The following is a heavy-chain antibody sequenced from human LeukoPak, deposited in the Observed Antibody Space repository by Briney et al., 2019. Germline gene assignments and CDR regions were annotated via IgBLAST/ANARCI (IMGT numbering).Heavy chain of an antibody. CDR2: ISGIGGST. V-gene: IGHV3-23*01. Sequence: GGSLRLSCAASGFTFSSYAMSWVRQAPGKGLEWVSAISGIGGSTYYAHSVKGRFTISRDNSKNTLYLQMNSLRADDRAVYDCAKASYCSGGSCYYRDWGKGTLVTVSS. D-gene: IGHD2-15*01. J-gene: IGHJ4*02. CDR3: AKASYCSGGSCYYRD. CDR1: GFTFSSYA.